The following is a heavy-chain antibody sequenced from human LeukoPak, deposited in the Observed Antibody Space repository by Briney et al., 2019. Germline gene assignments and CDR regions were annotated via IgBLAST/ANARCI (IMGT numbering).Heavy chain of an antibody. CDR1: GGSISSHY. V-gene: IGHV4-59*08. CDR3: ARGDSGYDSYYYYGMDV. J-gene: IGHJ6*02. D-gene: IGHD5-12*01. CDR2: IYYNGNA. Sequence: PSETLSLTCTVSGGSISSHYWSWIRQPPGKGLEWIGYIYYNGNANYNPSLKSRVTISVDTSKKQFSLKLSSVTAADTAVYYCARGDSGYDSYYYYGMDVWGQGTTVTVSS.